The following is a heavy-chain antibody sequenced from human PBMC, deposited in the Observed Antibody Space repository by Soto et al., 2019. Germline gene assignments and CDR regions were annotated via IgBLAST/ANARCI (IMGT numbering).Heavy chain of an antibody. CDR3: ARGPQDANYYDTYIPPYYFDY. D-gene: IGHD3-22*01. CDR1: GGSISSGGYD. Sequence: QVQLQESGPGLVKPSQTLSLTCTVSGGSISSGGYDWSWIRQHPGKGLEWIGYIYYSGSTYYNPSLKSRVTISVDTSKNQFSLKLSSVTAADTAVYYCARGPQDANYYDTYIPPYYFDYWGQGTLVTVSS. CDR2: IYYSGST. J-gene: IGHJ4*02. V-gene: IGHV4-31*03.